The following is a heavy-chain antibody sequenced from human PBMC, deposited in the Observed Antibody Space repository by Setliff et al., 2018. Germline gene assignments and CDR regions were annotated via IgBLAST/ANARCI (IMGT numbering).Heavy chain of an antibody. V-gene: IGHV4-39*01. CDR3: ARHWDFCGGNCPHNSIDY. J-gene: IGHJ4*02. CDR2: ITYGGNT. Sequence: SETLSLTCSVSCGSITSYYWGWIRQPPGKGLEWIGSITYGGNTYYNPSLNSLVTITADTSKNQFSVRLNSVTAADTAVYYCARHWDFCGGNCPHNSIDYWGRGALVTVSS. D-gene: IGHD2-21*02. CDR1: CGSITSYY.